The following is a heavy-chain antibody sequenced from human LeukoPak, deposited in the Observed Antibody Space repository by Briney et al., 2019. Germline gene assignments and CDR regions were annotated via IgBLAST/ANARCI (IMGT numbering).Heavy chain of an antibody. CDR3: ARGAAFHAFDI. CDR2: VNNDGTGT. V-gene: IGHV3-74*01. Sequence: RGSLRLSCAAAGFTFGRYWMYWVRQGPEQGLECISRVNNDGTGTIYADSVKGRFTISRDNAKNTVFPQLNSLRTEDTAVYYCARGAAFHAFDIWGQGTMVTVSA. CDR1: GFTFGRYW. J-gene: IGHJ3*02.